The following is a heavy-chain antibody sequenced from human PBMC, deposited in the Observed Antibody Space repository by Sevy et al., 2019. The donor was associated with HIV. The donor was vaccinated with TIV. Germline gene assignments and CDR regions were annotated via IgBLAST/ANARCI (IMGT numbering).Heavy chain of an antibody. V-gene: IGHV4-59*01. J-gene: IGHJ5*02. D-gene: IGHD5-12*01. CDR2: IYYTGST. CDR3: ARAPPVRSGDDSLNWFDP. CDR1: GSSISAYY. Sequence: SETLSLTCTVSGSSISAYYWSWIRQTPGKPLEYIGYIYYTGSTNYNPSLKSRVTISVDTSKNQFSLKLNSVTAADTAVYFCARAPPVRSGDDSLNWFDPWGQGTLVTVSS.